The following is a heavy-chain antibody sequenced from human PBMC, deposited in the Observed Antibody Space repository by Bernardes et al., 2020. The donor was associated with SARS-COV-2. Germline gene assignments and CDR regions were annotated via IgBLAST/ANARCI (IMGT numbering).Heavy chain of an antibody. CDR3: VRGPSDGGHGRFEY. J-gene: IGHJ4*02. Sequence: VGSLSLSCAVSGFTFSNYWMHWVRQAPGQGLVWVSRISPDGTSTTYADSVKGRFTISRDNAKNTLYLQMNSLGVEDTTVYFCVRGPSDGGHGRFEYWGQGTLGTISS. V-gene: IGHV3-74*01. CDR2: ISPDGTST. CDR1: GFTFSNYW.